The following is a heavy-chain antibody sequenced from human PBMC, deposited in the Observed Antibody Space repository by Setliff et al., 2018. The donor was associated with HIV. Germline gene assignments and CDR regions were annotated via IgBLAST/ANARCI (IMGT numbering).Heavy chain of an antibody. D-gene: IGHD1-1*01. CDR2: IYTSGST. Sequence: LSLTCTVSGGSISDHYWSWIRQPPGMTLELIGYIYTSGSTNYNPSLRSRVTISVDTSKNQFSLNLNSVIAADTAIYYCARFVGTYNWFDSWGQGTLVTVSS. V-gene: IGHV4-4*08. CDR1: GGSISDHY. J-gene: IGHJ5*01. CDR3: ARFVGTYNWFDS.